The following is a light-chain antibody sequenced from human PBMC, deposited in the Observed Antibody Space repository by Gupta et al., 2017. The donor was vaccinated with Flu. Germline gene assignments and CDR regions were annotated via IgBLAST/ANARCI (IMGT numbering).Light chain of an antibody. CDR3: MQALQTPIT. CDR1: QSLLHSNGYNY. V-gene: IGKV2-28*01. J-gene: IGKJ5*01. Sequence: ASISCRSSQSLLHSNGYNYLDWYLQKPGQSPQLLIYLGSNRASGVPDRFSGSGSGTDFTLKISRVEAEDVGVYYCMQALQTPITFGQGTRLEIK. CDR2: LGS.